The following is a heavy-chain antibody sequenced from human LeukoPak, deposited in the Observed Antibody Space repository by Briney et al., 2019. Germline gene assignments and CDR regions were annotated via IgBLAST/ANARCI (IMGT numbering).Heavy chain of an antibody. J-gene: IGHJ4*02. CDR2: IIPIFGTA. D-gene: IGHD1-26*01. CDR1: GYTFTSYG. V-gene: IGHV1-69*13. Sequence: SVKVSCTASGYTFTSYGISWVRQAPGQGLEWMGGIIPIFGTANYAQKFQGRVTITADESTSTAYMELSSLRSEDTAVYYCARGFSGSYYAHFDYWGQGTLVTVSS. CDR3: ARGFSGSYYAHFDY.